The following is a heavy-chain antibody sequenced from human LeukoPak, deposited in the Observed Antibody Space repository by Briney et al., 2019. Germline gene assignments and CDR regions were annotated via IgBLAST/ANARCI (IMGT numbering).Heavy chain of an antibody. CDR1: GFSFTNYW. Sequence: PGGSLRLSCAASGFSFTNYWMSWVRQAPGMGLEWVAIINQDGSERYYVGSVKGRFTVSRDSAKNSLYLQMNSLRVEDTAVYYCARDKITGASTNDYWGQGTLVTVSS. J-gene: IGHJ4*02. D-gene: IGHD1-14*01. CDR2: INQDGSER. CDR3: ARDKITGASTNDY. V-gene: IGHV3-7*01.